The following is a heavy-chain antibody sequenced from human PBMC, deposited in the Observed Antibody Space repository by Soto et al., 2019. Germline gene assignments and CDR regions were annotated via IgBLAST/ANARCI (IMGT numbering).Heavy chain of an antibody. CDR3: ARLESVTRSLGYFDY. D-gene: IGHD7-27*01. CDR1: GGSISRSDYY. Sequence: PSETLSLTCTVSGGSISRSDYYWIWVRHLPGRGLEWIGYIYYSGSSFYNPSLMSRLAISVDTSRNQFSLSLTSVTAADTAVYYCARLESVTRSLGYFDYWGQGIRVTVSS. CDR2: IYYSGSS. J-gene: IGHJ4*02. V-gene: IGHV4-31*03.